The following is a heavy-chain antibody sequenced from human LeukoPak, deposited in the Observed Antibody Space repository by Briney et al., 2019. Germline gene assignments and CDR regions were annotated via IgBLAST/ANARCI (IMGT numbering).Heavy chain of an antibody. D-gene: IGHD2-15*01. CDR1: GFTFSSYS. V-gene: IGHV3-21*01. CDR3: AREGGYCYGGSCRWFDS. Sequence: GGSLRLSCAASGFTFSSYSMNWVRQAPGKGLEWVSSINTRSYIYYADSVNGRFTISRDDAKNSPYLQMNSLTAEDTAVYYCAREGGYCYGGSCRWFDSWGQGTLVTVSS. J-gene: IGHJ5*01. CDR2: INTRSYI.